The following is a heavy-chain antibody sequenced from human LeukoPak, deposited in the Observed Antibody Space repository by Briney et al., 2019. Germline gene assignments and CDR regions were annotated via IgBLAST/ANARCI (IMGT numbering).Heavy chain of an antibody. V-gene: IGHV1-8*01. D-gene: IGHD3-22*01. CDR2: MNPNSGNT. CDR1: GYTFTSYD. J-gene: IGHJ3*02. Sequence: ASVTVSCKASGYTFTSYDINWVRQAPGQGLEWMGWMNPNSGNTGYAQKFQGRVTMTRNTSISTAYMELSSLRSEDTAVYYCARVPYDSSGRDAFDIWGQGTMVTVSS. CDR3: ARVPYDSSGRDAFDI.